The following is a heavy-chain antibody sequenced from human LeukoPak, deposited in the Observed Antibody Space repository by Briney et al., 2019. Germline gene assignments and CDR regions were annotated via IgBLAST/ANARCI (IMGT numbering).Heavy chain of an antibody. CDR1: GYSFTFYW. D-gene: IGHD3-10*01. CDR3: ARQDGSGIYYFDN. CDR2: IYPGDSDT. Sequence: GESLQISCQGSGYSFTFYWIAWVRPVSGKGLDWMGIIYPGDSDTRYSPSFQGQVSISADKSINTAYLQWSSLEASDTAIYYCARQDGSGIYYFDNWGQGTLVTVSS. J-gene: IGHJ4*02. V-gene: IGHV5-51*01.